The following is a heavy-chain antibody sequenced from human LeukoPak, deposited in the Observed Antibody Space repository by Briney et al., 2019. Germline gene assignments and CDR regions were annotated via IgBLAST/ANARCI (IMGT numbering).Heavy chain of an antibody. CDR3: AIEAWGNLDY. D-gene: IGHD7-27*01. CDR1: GFTFSSYG. Sequence: PGGSLRLSCAASGFTFSSYGMHWVRQAPGKGLEWVAVISYDGSNKYYADSVKGRFTISRDNSKNTLYLQINSLRSDDTAVYYCAIEAWGNLDYWGQGTLVTVSS. J-gene: IGHJ4*02. CDR2: ISYDGSNK. V-gene: IGHV3-30*03.